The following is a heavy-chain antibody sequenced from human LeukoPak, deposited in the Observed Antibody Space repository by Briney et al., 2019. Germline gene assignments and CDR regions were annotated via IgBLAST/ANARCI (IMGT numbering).Heavy chain of an antibody. CDR1: GFTFSDHY. Sequence: GGSLRLSCAASGFTFSDHYMDWVRQAPGKGLEWVGRTRNKANSYTTEYAASVKGRFTISRDDSKNSLYLQMNSLRAEDTAVYYCARGHNSSSSGFYYYYMDVWGRGTTVTVSS. D-gene: IGHD6-6*01. CDR3: ARGHNSSSSGFYYYYMDV. J-gene: IGHJ6*03. V-gene: IGHV3-72*01. CDR2: TRNKANSYTT.